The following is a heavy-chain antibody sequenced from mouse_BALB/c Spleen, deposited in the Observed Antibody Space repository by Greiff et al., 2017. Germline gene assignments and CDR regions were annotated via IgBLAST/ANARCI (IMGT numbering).Heavy chain of an antibody. V-gene: IGHV5-12-2*01. CDR2: ISNGGGST. CDR3: ARQGIYYAMDY. CDR1: GFTFSSYT. Sequence: EVHLVESGGGLVQPGGSLKLSCAASGFTFSSYTMSWVRQTPEKRLEWVAYISNGGGSTYYPDTVKGRFTISRDNAKNTLYLQMSSLKSEDTAMYYCARQGIYYAMDYWGQGTSVTVSS. J-gene: IGHJ4*01.